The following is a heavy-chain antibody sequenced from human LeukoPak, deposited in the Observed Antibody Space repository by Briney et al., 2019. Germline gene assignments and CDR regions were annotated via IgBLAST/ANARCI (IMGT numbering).Heavy chain of an antibody. J-gene: IGHJ4*02. CDR2: INQSGST. CDR1: GGSLRGYY. D-gene: IGHD3-10*01. Sequence: SETLSLTCAVYGGSLRGYYWSWVRQAPGKGLEWIGEINQSGSTRYNPSLKSRITILVDASNNQFSLKLISVTAADTAVYYCARDYFGLGGIDSWGQGALVTVSS. V-gene: IGHV4-34*01. CDR3: ARDYFGLGGIDS.